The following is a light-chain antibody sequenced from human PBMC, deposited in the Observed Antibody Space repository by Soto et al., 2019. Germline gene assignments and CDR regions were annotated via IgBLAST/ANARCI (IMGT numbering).Light chain of an antibody. J-gene: IGKJ4*01. CDR1: QSIDTF. Sequence: DIHMTQSPSSLSASVGDRVTITCRASQSIDTFLNWYQQRPGKVPKLLIDTASSLQSGVPLRFSGSGSGSDFTLTITALQPEDFATYYCQQTHISPLTFGGGTKVEI. CDR2: TAS. CDR3: QQTHISPLT. V-gene: IGKV1-39*01.